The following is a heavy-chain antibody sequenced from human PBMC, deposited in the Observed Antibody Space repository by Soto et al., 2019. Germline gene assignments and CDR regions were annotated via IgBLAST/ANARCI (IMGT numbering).Heavy chain of an antibody. CDR1: GGTFSSYA. D-gene: IGHD5-18*01. Sequence: SVKGSCKASGGTFSSYAISWVRQAPGQGLEWMGGIIPIFGTANYAQKFQGRVTITADESTSTAYMELSSLRSEDTAVYYCAREGYSYGENDYYYGMDVWGQGTTVTVSS. J-gene: IGHJ6*02. V-gene: IGHV1-69*13. CDR2: IIPIFGTA. CDR3: AREGYSYGENDYYYGMDV.